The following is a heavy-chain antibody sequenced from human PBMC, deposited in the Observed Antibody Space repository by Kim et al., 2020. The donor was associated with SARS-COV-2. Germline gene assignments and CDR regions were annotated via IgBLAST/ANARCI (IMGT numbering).Heavy chain of an antibody. D-gene: IGHD1-26*01. Sequence: SETLSLTCTVSDFSIRSYYWSWIRQPPGKGLEWIGYVYYSGSTNYNPSLKSRVTMSVDTSKNQFSLKLSSVTAADTAVYYCARGDSVTYPRIDYWGQGTLVTVSS. J-gene: IGHJ4*02. CDR1: DFSIRSYY. CDR2: VYYSGST. V-gene: IGHV4-59*01. CDR3: ARGDSVTYPRIDY.